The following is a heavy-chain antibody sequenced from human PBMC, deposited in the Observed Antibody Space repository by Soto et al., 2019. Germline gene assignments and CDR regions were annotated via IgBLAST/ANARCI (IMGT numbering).Heavy chain of an antibody. CDR1: GFTFSSYS. Sequence: GGSLRLSCAASGFTFSSYSMNWVRQAPGKGLEWVSSISSSSSYIYYADSVKGRFAISRDNSKNTLYLQMNSLRAEDTAIYFCASTGSYMAGAWFDPWGQGTLVTVSS. V-gene: IGHV3-21*01. J-gene: IGHJ5*02. CDR3: ASTGSYMAGAWFDP. CDR2: ISSSSSYI. D-gene: IGHD1-26*01.